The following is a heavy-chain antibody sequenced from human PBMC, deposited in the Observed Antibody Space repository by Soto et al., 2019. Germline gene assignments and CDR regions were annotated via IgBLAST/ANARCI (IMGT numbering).Heavy chain of an antibody. CDR2: IYYSGIT. CDR1: GASISSYC. J-gene: IGHJ6*02. V-gene: IGHV4-59*01. Sequence: SEILSLTCTVSGASISSYCLSWIRQPPGKGLEWIGYIYYSGITNYNPSLKSRVTISVDTSKNQFSLKLSSVTAADTAVYYCARYKSNYYYGMDVWGQGTTVTVSS. CDR3: ARYKSNYYYGMDV. D-gene: IGHD1-20*01.